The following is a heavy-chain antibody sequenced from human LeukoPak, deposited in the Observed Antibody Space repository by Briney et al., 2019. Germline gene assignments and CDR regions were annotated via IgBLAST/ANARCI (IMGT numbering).Heavy chain of an antibody. D-gene: IGHD1-1*01. CDR1: GYSLSSGFY. V-gene: IGHV4-38-2*02. CDR2: MFHSGST. Sequence: RPSETLSLTCTVSGYSLSSGFYWGWIRQPPGKGLEWIATMFHSGSTYYNPSLESRVTISMDTSKNQFSLRLISVTAADTALYYCARFGTRDNCCHPGVDTWGQETPVTVSS. CDR3: ARFGTRDNCCHPGVDT. J-gene: IGHJ5*02.